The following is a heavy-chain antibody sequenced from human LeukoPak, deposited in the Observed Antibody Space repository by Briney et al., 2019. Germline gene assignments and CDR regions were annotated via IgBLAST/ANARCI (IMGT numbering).Heavy chain of an antibody. Sequence: SGTLSLTCAVSGGSISGYSWNWIRQPAGKGLEWIGRIYTSGSTNYNPSLKSRVTMSLDTSKNQFSLRLTSVTAPDTAVYYCARSDSASPLEPWVRGTLVTVSS. V-gene: IGHV4-4*07. J-gene: IGHJ5*02. CDR3: ARSDSASPLEP. CDR2: IYTSGST. D-gene: IGHD3-22*01. CDR1: GGSISGYS.